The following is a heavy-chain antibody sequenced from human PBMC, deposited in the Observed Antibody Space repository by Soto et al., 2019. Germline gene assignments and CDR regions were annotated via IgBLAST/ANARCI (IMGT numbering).Heavy chain of an antibody. V-gene: IGHV3-30*18. CDR2: ISFDVSNK. CDR1: GFTFSRYG. J-gene: IGHJ4*02. D-gene: IGHD4-17*01. CDR3: AKGDDYGDYFDY. Sequence: QVQLVESGGGVVQPGRSLRLSCAASGFTFSRYGMHWVRQAPGKGLEWVAVISFDVSNKNYGDPVKGRFTISRDNSKNTLYLQMNSLRTEDTAVYYCAKGDDYGDYFDYWGQGTLVTVSS.